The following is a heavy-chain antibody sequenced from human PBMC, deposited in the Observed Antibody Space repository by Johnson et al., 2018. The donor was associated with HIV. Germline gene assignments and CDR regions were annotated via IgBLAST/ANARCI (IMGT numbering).Heavy chain of an antibody. Sequence: QVPLVESGGGFVKPGGSLRLSCAAPGFTFSDYYMSWIRQAPGKGLEWVSYISRSGSTIYYGDSVKGRFTISRDNAKNSLYLQMTSLRGEDTAVYYCARERSRGGYSGYDYGAFDIWGQGTMVTVSS. CDR1: GFTFSDYY. D-gene: IGHD5-12*01. V-gene: IGHV3-11*04. J-gene: IGHJ3*02. CDR3: ARERSRGGYSGYDYGAFDI. CDR2: ISRSGSTI.